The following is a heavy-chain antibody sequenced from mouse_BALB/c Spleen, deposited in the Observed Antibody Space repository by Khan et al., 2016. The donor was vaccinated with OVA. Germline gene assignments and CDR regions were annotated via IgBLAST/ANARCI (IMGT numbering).Heavy chain of an antibody. CDR3: ARDYWFVY. V-gene: IGHV5-6-5*01. CDR2: ISSGGNT. J-gene: IGHJ3*01. Sequence: LVQSGGGLVKPGGSLKVSCAASGFTFSNYGMSWVRQTPDKSLQWVASISSGGNTYYPDNAKGRFTISRENDRNILYLQMNSLRSEDTAIYYCARDYWFVYWGQGTLVTVSA. CDR1: GFTFSNYG.